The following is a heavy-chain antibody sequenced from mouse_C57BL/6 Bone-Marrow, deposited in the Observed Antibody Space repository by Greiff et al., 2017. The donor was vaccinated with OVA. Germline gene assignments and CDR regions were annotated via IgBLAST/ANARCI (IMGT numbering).Heavy chain of an antibody. CDR1: GFNIKDDY. CDR3: TTDYDGYW. D-gene: IGHD2-3*01. Sequence: EVKLLESGAELVRPGASVKLSCTASGFNIKDDYMHWVKQRPEQGLEWIGWIDPENGDTEYASKFQGKATITADTSSNTAYLQLSSLTSEDTAVYYCTTDYDGYWGGQGTLVTVSA. CDR2: IDPENGDT. J-gene: IGHJ3*01. V-gene: IGHV14-4*01.